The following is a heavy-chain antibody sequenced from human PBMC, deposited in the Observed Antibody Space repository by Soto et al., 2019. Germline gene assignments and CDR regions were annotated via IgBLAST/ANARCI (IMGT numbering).Heavy chain of an antibody. J-gene: IGHJ6*02. D-gene: IGHD3-3*01. CDR3: AKKLSEYDFWSGYYTYYYYYYGMDV. V-gene: IGHV3-23*01. CDR1: GFTFSSYA. Sequence: GGSLRLSCAASGFTFSSYAMSWVRQAPGKGLEWVSAISGSGGSTSYADSVKGRFTISRDNSKNTLCLQMNSLRAEDTAVYYCAKKLSEYDFWSGYYTYYYYYYGMDVWGQGTTVTVS. CDR2: ISGSGGST.